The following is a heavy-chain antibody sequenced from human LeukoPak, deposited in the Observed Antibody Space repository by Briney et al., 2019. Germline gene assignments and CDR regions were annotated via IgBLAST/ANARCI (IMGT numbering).Heavy chain of an antibody. D-gene: IGHD3-22*01. J-gene: IGHJ4*02. CDR2: IYSSGST. CDR3: ARAPYYYDNSGYFRFDY. V-gene: IGHV4-61*01. CDR1: GGSVSSRTYY. Sequence: SETLSLTCTVSGGSVSSRTYYWSWIRQPPGKGLEWIGYIYSSGSTNYNPSLKSRVTISVDTSKSQFSLKLTSVTAADTAVYYCARAPYYYDNSGYFRFDYWGQGTLVTVSS.